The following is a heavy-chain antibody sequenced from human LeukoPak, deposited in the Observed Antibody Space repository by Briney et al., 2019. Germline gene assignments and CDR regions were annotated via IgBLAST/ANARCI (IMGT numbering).Heavy chain of an antibody. CDR1: GGSFSSYY. J-gene: IGHJ4*02. D-gene: IGHD6-19*01. Sequence: SETLSLTCAVYGGSFSSYYWGWIRQPPGKGLEWIGEINHSGGTNYNPSLRSRVAISVDTPKNQFSLKLSSVTAADTAVYYCTSERRYSSGRWDYYFDYWGQGTLVTVSS. V-gene: IGHV4-34*01. CDR3: TSERRYSSGRWDYYFDY. CDR2: INHSGGT.